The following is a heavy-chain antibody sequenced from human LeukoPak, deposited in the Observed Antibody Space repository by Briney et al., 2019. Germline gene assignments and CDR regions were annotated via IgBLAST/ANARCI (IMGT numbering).Heavy chain of an antibody. V-gene: IGHV3-21*01. CDR2: ISSSSSYI. CDR1: GFTFSSYS. CDR3: ARDALETYCSSTSCYDPLDY. J-gene: IGHJ4*02. D-gene: IGHD2-2*01. Sequence: PGGSLRLSCAASGFTFSSYSMNWVRQAPGKGLERVSSISSSSSYIYYADSVKGRFTISRDNAKNSLYLQMNSLRAEDTAVYYCARDALETYCSSTSCYDPLDYWGQGTLVTVSS.